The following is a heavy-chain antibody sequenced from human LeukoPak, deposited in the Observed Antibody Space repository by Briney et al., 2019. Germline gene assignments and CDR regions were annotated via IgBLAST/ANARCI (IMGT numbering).Heavy chain of an antibody. J-gene: IGHJ5*02. V-gene: IGHV4-59*08. CDR2: IYYSGST. D-gene: IGHD4-17*01. CDR1: GGSISSYY. CDR3: ARHDYGDYFYWFDP. Sequence: SETLSLTCTVSGGSISSYYWSWIRQPPGKGLEWIGYIYYSGSTNYNPSLKSRVTISVDTSKNQFSLKLGSVTAADTAVYYCARHDYGDYFYWFDPWGQGTLVTVSS.